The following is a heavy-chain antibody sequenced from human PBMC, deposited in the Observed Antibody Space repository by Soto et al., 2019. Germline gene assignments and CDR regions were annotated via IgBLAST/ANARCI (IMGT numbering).Heavy chain of an antibody. D-gene: IGHD3-22*01. CDR3: ARAFYDNTGYYPN. J-gene: IGHJ4*02. CDR1: GYSISSGYY. CDR2: IYHSGST. Sequence: PSETLSLTCAVSGYSISSGYYWGWIRQPPGKGLVWIGSIYHSGSTFYNPSLKSRVTISVDTSKNQFSLKLSSVTAADTAVYHCARAFYDNTGYYPNWGQGTLVTVSS. V-gene: IGHV4-38-2*01.